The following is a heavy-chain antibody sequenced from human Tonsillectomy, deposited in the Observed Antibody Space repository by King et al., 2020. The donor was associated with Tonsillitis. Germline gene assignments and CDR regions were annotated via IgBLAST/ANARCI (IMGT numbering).Heavy chain of an antibody. D-gene: IGHD3-16*01. V-gene: IGHV3-9*01. CDR1: GFTFDDYA. CDR3: AKDITVWGGGPFDI. J-gene: IGHJ3*02. CDR2: ITWNSGSI. Sequence: VQLVESGGGLVQPGRSLRLSCAASGFTFDDYAMHWVRQAPGKGLEWVSNITWNSGSIGYADSVKGRFTISRDNAKNSLYLQINSLRAEDTAFYYCAKDITVWGGGPFDIWGQGTMVTVSS.